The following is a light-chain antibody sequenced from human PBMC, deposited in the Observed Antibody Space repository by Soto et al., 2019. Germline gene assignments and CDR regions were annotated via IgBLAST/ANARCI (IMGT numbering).Light chain of an antibody. CDR2: GAS. J-gene: IGKJ1*01. CDR1: QSVSSS. CDR3: RQYNNWPPAWT. V-gene: IGKV3-15*01. Sequence: EIVMTQSPATLSVSPGERATLSCRASQSVSSSLAWYQQKPGQAPRLLIYGASTRATGIPARFSGSGSGTQFTLTISSLQSEDFAVYYCRQYNNWPPAWTFGQGTKVDIK.